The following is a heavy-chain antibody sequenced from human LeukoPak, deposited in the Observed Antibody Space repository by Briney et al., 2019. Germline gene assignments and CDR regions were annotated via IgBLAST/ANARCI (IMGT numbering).Heavy chain of an antibody. Sequence: PSETLSLTCAVYGGSFSGYYWSWIRQPPGKGLEWIGEINHSGSTNYNPSLKSRVTISVDTSKNQFSLKLSSVTAADTAVYYCARGRGAAAGLWSQSAQNWFDPWGQGTLVTVSS. CDR3: ARGRGAAAGLWSQSAQNWFDP. J-gene: IGHJ5*02. CDR1: GGSFSGYY. D-gene: IGHD6-13*01. CDR2: INHSGST. V-gene: IGHV4-34*01.